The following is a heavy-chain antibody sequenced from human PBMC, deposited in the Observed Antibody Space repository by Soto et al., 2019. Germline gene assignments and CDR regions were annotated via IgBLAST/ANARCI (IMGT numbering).Heavy chain of an antibody. CDR2: IYHSGST. V-gene: IGHV4-4*02. CDR3: ARTTTVPLPRGAFDI. D-gene: IGHD4-17*01. J-gene: IGHJ3*02. Sequence: QVQLQESGPGLVKPSGTLSLTCAVSGGSISSSNWWSWVRQPPGKGLEWIGEIYHSGSTNYNPSLKSRVTISVDNSKNQFSLKLSSVTAADTAVYYCARTTTVPLPRGAFDIWGQGTMVTVSS. CDR1: GGSISSSNW.